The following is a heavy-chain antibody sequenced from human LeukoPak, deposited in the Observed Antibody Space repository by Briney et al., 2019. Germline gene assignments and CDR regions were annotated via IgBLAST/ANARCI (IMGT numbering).Heavy chain of an antibody. CDR1: GFTFSSNW. CDR3: AKERQTGDYFTSDF. J-gene: IGHJ4*02. CDR2: INGRGDST. V-gene: IGHV3-23*01. D-gene: IGHD4-17*01. Sequence: GGSLRLSCAASGFTFSSNWMHWVRQAPGKGLEWVSAINGRGDSTFYADSVKGQFTISRDNSKSTVYLQMNSLRADDTAVYYCAKERQTGDYFTSDFWGQGTLVTVSS.